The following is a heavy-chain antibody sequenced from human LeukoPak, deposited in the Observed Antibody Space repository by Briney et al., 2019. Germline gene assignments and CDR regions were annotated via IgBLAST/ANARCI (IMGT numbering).Heavy chain of an antibody. Sequence: KPSETPSLTCNVSGGTIRSYYWTWIRQPPGKGLEWIGYIYNSGNTNYNPSLKSRVTISLDTSNNQFSLKLSSVTAADTAVYYCARERMVGATCYLDQWGQGSLVTVSS. J-gene: IGHJ4*02. CDR2: IYNSGNT. CDR1: GGTIRSYY. V-gene: IGHV4-59*01. CDR3: ARERMVGATCYLDQ. D-gene: IGHD1-26*01.